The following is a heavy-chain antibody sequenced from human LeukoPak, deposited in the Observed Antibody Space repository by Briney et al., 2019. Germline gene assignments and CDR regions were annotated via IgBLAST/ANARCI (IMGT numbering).Heavy chain of an antibody. Sequence: GGSLRLSCAASGFTFSSYAMSWVRQAPGKGLEWVSAISGSGGSTYYADSVKGRFTISRDNSKNTLYLQMNSLRAEDTAVYYCAKDGSTYSSGWSDFDYWGQGTLVTVSS. CDR2: ISGSGGST. J-gene: IGHJ4*02. CDR1: GFTFSSYA. CDR3: AKDGSTYSSGWSDFDY. V-gene: IGHV3-23*01. D-gene: IGHD6-19*01.